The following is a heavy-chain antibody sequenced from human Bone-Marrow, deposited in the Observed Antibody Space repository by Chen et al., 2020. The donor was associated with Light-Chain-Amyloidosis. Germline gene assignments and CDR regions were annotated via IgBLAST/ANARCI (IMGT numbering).Heavy chain of an antibody. V-gene: IGHV4-39*01. J-gene: IGHJ4*02. CDR1: GASVSSSSYY. Sequence: QLQLRESGPGLVKPSGTLLPTCSATGASVSSSSYYWGWVRQPPGKGLEWIGSINYTGNTYPNPSRKSRVTGSVDTSKNQFSLKLASVTAADTAVYYCARRDPRKWFQTIWPLFDFWGQGKLVTVSS. CDR3: ARRDPRKWFQTIWPLFDF. D-gene: IGHD3-10*01. CDR2: INYTGNT.